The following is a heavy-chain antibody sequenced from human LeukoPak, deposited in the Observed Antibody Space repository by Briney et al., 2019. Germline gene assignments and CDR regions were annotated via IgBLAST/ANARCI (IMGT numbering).Heavy chain of an antibody. Sequence: ASETLSLTCTVSGGSVSSGNYYRNWIRQPPGKGLEWIGYTSYTGSTNYNPFLKSRVTVSVDTPKNQFSLKLSSVTAADTAVYYCARGPVAVAGRVFDIWGQGTMVTVSS. CDR1: GGSVSSGNYY. CDR2: TSYTGST. D-gene: IGHD6-19*01. CDR3: ARGPVAVAGRVFDI. V-gene: IGHV4-61*01. J-gene: IGHJ3*02.